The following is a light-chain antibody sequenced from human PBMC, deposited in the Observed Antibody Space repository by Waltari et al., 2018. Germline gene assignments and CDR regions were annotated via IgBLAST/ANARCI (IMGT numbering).Light chain of an antibody. V-gene: IGKV3-20*01. CDR1: QSLSGSY. CDR2: HAS. J-gene: IGKJ2*01. Sequence: EIVLTQSPGTLSLSPGDRATLSCRASQSLSGSYLAWYQQKPGQAPRLLIYHASSRATGIPPRCSGNGSETDFTLTISSLEPEDFAVYICQQYSSSPTTFGQGTKLDIK. CDR3: QQYSSSPTT.